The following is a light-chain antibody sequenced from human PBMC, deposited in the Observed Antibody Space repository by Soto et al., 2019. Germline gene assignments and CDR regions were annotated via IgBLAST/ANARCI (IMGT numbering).Light chain of an antibody. CDR1: SSDVGGYNY. CDR3: TSYTTSSTLV. CDR2: DVS. J-gene: IGLJ1*01. Sequence: QSALTQPASVSGSPGQSITISCTGTSSDVGGYNYVPWYQQYPGKAPKLMIYDVSNRPSGVSNRFSGSKSGNTASLTISGLQAEDEADYYCTSYTTSSTLVFGTGTKLTVL. V-gene: IGLV2-14*01.